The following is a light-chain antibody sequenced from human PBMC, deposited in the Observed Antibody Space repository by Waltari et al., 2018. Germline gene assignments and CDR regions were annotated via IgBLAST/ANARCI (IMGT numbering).Light chain of an antibody. Sequence: QSALTQPASVSGSPGLPITISCTGTTSAVGRYNFVSWYQQHPGKAPKLMIYAVTKRPSGVSNRFSGSKSGNTASLTISGLQAGDEADYYCCSYASTTWVFGGGTRLTVL. CDR1: TSAVGRYNF. J-gene: IGLJ3*02. CDR2: AVT. CDR3: CSYASTTWV. V-gene: IGLV2-23*02.